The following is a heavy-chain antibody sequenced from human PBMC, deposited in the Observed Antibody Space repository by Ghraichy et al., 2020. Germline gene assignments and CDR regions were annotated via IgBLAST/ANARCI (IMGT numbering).Heavy chain of an antibody. CDR3: ARDGPVGHLQD. CDR2: ISTSRGDT. CDR1: GYTFTIYG. V-gene: IGHV1-18*01. Sequence: ASVKVSCKASGYTFTIYGISWVRQAPGQGLEWMGWISTSRGDTYYTQNLQGRLTMTTDTSTSTAYMELRSLRSDDTAVYYCARDGPVGHLQDWGPGTLVTVSS. D-gene: IGHD3-3*02. J-gene: IGHJ1*01.